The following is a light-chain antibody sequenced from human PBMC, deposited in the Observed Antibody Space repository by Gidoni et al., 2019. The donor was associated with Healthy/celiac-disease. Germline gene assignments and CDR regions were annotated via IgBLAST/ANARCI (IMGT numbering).Light chain of an antibody. CDR1: QSISSY. CDR3: QQSYSTPFT. CDR2: AAS. V-gene: IGKV1-39*01. J-gene: IGKJ3*01. Sequence: DIQLTHYPSSLSASVGDRVTITCRARQSISSYLNSYQQKPGKAPKPLSYAASSLQSGVPSRFSGSGSGTDFTLTISSLQPEDFATYYCQQSYSTPFTFGPGTKVDIK.